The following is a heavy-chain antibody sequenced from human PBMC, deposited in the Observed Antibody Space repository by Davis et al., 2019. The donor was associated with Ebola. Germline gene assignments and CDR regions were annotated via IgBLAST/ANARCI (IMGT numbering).Heavy chain of an antibody. J-gene: IGHJ4*02. Sequence: GGSLRLSCAASGFIFSSYEMNWVRQAPGKGLEWVSYISSSGSTIYYADSVKGRFTISRDNAKNSLYLQMNSLRVEDTAVYYCAREWLQFFDYWGQGTLVTVSS. D-gene: IGHD5-24*01. CDR2: ISSSGSTI. CDR3: AREWLQFFDY. V-gene: IGHV3-48*03. CDR1: GFIFSSYE.